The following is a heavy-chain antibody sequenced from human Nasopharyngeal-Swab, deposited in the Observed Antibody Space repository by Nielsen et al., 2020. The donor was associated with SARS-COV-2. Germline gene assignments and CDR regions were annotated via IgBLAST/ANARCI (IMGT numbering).Heavy chain of an antibody. V-gene: IGHV3-7*01. D-gene: IGHD6-13*01. J-gene: IGHJ6*02. CDR1: GFTFSSYW. CDR2: IKQDGSEK. CDR3: ARDSDIPYSGYGMDV. Sequence: GESLKISCAASGFTFSSYWMSWVRQAPGKVLEWVANIKQDGSEKYYVDSVKGRFTISRDNAKNSLYLQMNSLRAEDTAVYYCARDSDIPYSGYGMDVWGQGTTVTVSS.